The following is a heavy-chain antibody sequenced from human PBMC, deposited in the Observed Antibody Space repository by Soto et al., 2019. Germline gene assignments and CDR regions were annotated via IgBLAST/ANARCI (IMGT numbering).Heavy chain of an antibody. Sequence: QVQLVESGGGVVQPGRSLRLSCAASGFTFSSYGMHWVRQAPGKGLEWVAVIWYDGSNKYYADSVKGRFTISRDNSKNTLYLQMNSLRAEDTAVYYCARERENWTDFGSVFDPWGQGTLVTVSS. V-gene: IGHV3-33*01. CDR3: ARERENWTDFGSVFDP. CDR1: GFTFSSYG. D-gene: IGHD1-1*01. CDR2: IWYDGSNK. J-gene: IGHJ5*02.